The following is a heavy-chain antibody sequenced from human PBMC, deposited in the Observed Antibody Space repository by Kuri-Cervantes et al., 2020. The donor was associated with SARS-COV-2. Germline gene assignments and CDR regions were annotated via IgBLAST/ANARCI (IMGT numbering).Heavy chain of an antibody. D-gene: IGHD5-18*01. CDR2: INDSGAT. CDR1: GGSFSGYQ. J-gene: IGHJ3*02. CDR3: ARVVTGAFDI. V-gene: IGHV4-34*01. Sequence: SETLSLTCAVYGGSFSGYQWSWIRQTPGMGLEWIGQINDSGATKYNPSLKSRVTISVDTSKNQFSLKLSSVTAADTAVHYCARVVTGAFDIWGQGTMVTVSS.